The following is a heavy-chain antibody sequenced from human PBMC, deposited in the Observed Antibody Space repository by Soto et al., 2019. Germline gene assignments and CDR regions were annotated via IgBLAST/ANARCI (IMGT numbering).Heavy chain of an antibody. CDR2: IWYDGSNK. V-gene: IGHV3-33*01. CDR3: ARDGGSGSYVVGSGY. Sequence: QVQLVESGGGVVQPGRSLRLSCAASGFTFSSYGMHWVRQAPGKGLEWVAVIWYDGSNKYYADSVKGRFTISRDNSKNTLYRQMNSLRAGDTAVYYCARDGGSGSYVVGSGYGGQGPLVAVSS. CDR1: GFTFSSYG. D-gene: IGHD1-26*01. J-gene: IGHJ4*02.